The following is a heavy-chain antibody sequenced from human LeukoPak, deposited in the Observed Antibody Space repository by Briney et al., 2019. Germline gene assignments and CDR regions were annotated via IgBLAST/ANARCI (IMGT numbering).Heavy chain of an antibody. CDR3: ARSIVVVPAVNNWFDP. Sequence: GASVKVSCKASGGTFSSYAISWVRQAPGQGLEWMGGIIPIFGTANYAQKFQGRVTITVDESTSTAYMELSSLRSEDTAVYYCARSIVVVPAVNNWFDPWGQGTLVTVSS. D-gene: IGHD2-2*01. V-gene: IGHV1-69*13. CDR1: GGTFSSYA. J-gene: IGHJ5*02. CDR2: IIPIFGTA.